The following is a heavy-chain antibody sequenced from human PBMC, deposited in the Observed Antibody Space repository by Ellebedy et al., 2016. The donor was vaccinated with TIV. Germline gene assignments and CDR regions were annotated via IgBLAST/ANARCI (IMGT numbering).Heavy chain of an antibody. D-gene: IGHD3-16*01. CDR1: GGSISSMSSP. CDR2: VFYSGST. J-gene: IGHJ5*02. Sequence: SETLSLXXIVSGGSISSMSSPWGWIRQPPGKGLEWIGNVFYSGSTQYHPSLKSRVSISVDTSKNQFSLKLSSVTAADTAVYYCARGHDYVWRSYGASRWFDPWGQGTLVTVSP. V-gene: IGHV4-39*07. CDR3: ARGHDYVWRSYGASRWFDP.